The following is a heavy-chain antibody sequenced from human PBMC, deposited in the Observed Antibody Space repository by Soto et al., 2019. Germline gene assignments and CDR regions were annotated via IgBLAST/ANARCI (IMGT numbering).Heavy chain of an antibody. V-gene: IGHV4-59*01. Sequence: SETLSVTCTFSVGSISIYYWSWIRQPPGKGLEWIGYIYYSGSTNYNPSLKSRVTISVDTSKNQFSLKLSSVTAADTAVYYCARVLHDFWSGYRGYYFDYWGQGTLATVSS. CDR3: ARVLHDFWSGYRGYYFDY. CDR1: VGSISIYY. J-gene: IGHJ4*02. CDR2: IYYSGST. D-gene: IGHD3-3*01.